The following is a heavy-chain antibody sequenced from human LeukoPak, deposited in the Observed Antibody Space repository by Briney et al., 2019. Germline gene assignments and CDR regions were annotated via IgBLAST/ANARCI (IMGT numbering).Heavy chain of an antibody. CDR1: GFSFSNSG. CDR2: ISGGGANT. D-gene: IGHD1-1*01. CDR3: SKWNGYGDY. V-gene: IGHV3-23*01. Sequence: GGSLRLSCAASGFSFSNSGMSWVRQAPAKGLEWVAGISGGGANTHYADSVKGRFTISRDNSKDTLFLQMNSLRDEDTAIYYCSKWNGYGDYWGQGTLVTVSS. J-gene: IGHJ4*02.